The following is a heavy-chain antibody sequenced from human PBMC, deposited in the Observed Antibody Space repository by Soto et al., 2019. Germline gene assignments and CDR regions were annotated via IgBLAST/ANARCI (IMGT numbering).Heavy chain of an antibody. CDR3: ASLKGVYSNYLYYYYMDV. CDR1: GGSFSGYY. J-gene: IGHJ6*03. V-gene: IGHV4-34*01. CDR2: INHSGST. D-gene: IGHD4-4*01. Sequence: SETLSLTCAVYGGSFSGYYWSWIRQPPGKGLEWIGEINHSGSTNYNPSLKSRVTISVDASKNQFSMKLSSVTAADTAVYCCASLKGVYSNYLYYYYMDVWGKGTTVTVSS.